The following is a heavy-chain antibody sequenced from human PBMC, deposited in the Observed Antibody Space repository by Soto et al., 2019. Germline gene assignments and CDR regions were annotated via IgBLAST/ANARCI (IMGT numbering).Heavy chain of an antibody. CDR3: AREVAGFGELSNWFDP. CDR2: INHSGST. Sequence: SGTLSLTCAVYGGSFSVYYWSWIRQPPGKGLEWIGEINHSGSTNYNPSLKSRVTISVDTSKNQFSLKLSSVTAADTAVYYCAREVAGFGELSNWFDPWGQGTLVTVSS. D-gene: IGHD3-10*01. CDR1: GGSFSVYY. J-gene: IGHJ5*02. V-gene: IGHV4-34*01.